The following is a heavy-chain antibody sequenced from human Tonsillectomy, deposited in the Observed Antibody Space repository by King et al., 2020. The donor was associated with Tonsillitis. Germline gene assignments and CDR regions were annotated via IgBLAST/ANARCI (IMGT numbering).Heavy chain of an antibody. CDR3: ARVYYYDSSCYFLYWYFDL. V-gene: IGHV4-59*01. Sequence: QLQESGPGLVKPSETLSLTCTVSGGSISSYYWSWIRQPPGKGLEWIGYIYYSGSTNYNPSLKSRVTISVDTSKNQFSLKLSSVTAADTAVYYCARVYYYDSSCYFLYWYFDLWGRGTLVTVSS. CDR1: GGSISSYY. J-gene: IGHJ2*01. CDR2: IYYSGST. D-gene: IGHD3-22*01.